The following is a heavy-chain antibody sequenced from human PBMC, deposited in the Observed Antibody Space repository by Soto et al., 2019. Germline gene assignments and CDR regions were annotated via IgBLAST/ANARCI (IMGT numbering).Heavy chain of an antibody. CDR3: AKDGTRSTSCYSNWFDP. Sequence: LRLSCAASGFTFSSYAMSWVRQAPGKGLEWVSAISGSGGSTYYADSVKGRFTISRDNSKNTLYLQMNSLRAEDTAVYYCAKDGTRSTSCYSNWFDPWGQGTLVTVSS. J-gene: IGHJ5*02. V-gene: IGHV3-23*01. D-gene: IGHD2-2*02. CDR1: GFTFSSYA. CDR2: ISGSGGST.